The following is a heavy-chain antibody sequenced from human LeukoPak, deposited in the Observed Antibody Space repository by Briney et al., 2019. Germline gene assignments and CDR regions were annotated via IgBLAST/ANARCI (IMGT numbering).Heavy chain of an antibody. CDR3: ARAARIAAAGYYYDY. CDR2: IIPIFGTA. V-gene: IGHV1-69*13. D-gene: IGHD6-13*01. Sequence: SVKVSCKASGGTFSSYAISWVRQAPGQGLEWMGGIIPIFGTANYAQKFQGRVTITADESTSTAYMELSSLRSEDTAVYYCARAARIAAAGYYYDYWGQGTLVTVSS. CDR1: GGTFSSYA. J-gene: IGHJ4*02.